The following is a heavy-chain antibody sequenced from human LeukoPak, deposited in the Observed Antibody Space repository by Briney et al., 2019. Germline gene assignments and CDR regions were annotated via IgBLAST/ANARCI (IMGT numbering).Heavy chain of an antibody. Sequence: PGRSLRLSCAASGFTFSSYSMHWVRQAPGKGLEWVSRTNSDGSSTNYADSVKGRLTISRDNAKNTLYLQMNSLRAEDTAVYYCAGDRPSGGWYDFDYWGQGTLVTVSS. CDR2: TNSDGSST. CDR3: AGDRPSGGWYDFDY. D-gene: IGHD6-19*01. J-gene: IGHJ4*02. CDR1: GFTFSSYS. V-gene: IGHV3-74*01.